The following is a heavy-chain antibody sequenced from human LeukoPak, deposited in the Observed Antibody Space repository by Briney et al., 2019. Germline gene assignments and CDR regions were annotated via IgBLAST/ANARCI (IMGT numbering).Heavy chain of an antibody. CDR1: GYTFTNYA. CDR3: ARGYVPYYYDSSGYWFDP. V-gene: IGHV1-8*01. CDR2: MNPNSGNT. Sequence: ASVKVSCKASGYTFTNYAMNWVRQATGQGLEWMGWMNPNSGNTGYAQKFQGRVTMTRNTSISTAYMELSSLRSEDTAVYYCARGYVPYYYDSSGYWFDPWGQGTLVTVSS. J-gene: IGHJ5*02. D-gene: IGHD3-22*01.